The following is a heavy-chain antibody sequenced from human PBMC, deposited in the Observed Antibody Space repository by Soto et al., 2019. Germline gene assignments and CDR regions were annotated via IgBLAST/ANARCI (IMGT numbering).Heavy chain of an antibody. V-gene: IGHV3-11*01. CDR2: ISISGSNI. Sequence: VQLVESGGGLVKPGGSLRLACAASGCTFNDYYMTWSRQATGKVLEWISYISISGSNIHYADSVKGRFTISRDNAKKSLYLQMDSLRAEDTAVYFCASGWRYDFWSGCFELWGQGALVTVSS. CDR1: GCTFNDYY. D-gene: IGHD3-3*01. J-gene: IGHJ4*02. CDR3: ASGWRYDFWSGCFEL.